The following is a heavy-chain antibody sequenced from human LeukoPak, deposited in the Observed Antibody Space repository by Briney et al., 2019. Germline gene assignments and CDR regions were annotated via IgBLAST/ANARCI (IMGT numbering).Heavy chain of an antibody. J-gene: IGHJ6*03. CDR1: GYTFTGYY. Sequence: ASVKVSCKASGYTFTGYYMHWVRQAPGQGLEWMGWINPNSGGTNYAQKFQGRVTMTRDTSISAAYMELSRLRSDDTAVYYCARVSRIAAAVRSTWYYMDVWDKGTTVTISS. CDR3: ARVSRIAAAVRSTWYYMDV. V-gene: IGHV1-2*02. D-gene: IGHD6-13*01. CDR2: INPNSGGT.